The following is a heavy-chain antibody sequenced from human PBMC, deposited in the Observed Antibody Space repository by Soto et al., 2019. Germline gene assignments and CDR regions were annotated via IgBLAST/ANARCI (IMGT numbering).Heavy chain of an antibody. CDR1: GGTFSSFL. CDR2: IIPVFGTA. D-gene: IGHD2-2*01. J-gene: IGHJ6*02. Sequence: QVQLVQSGAEVETPGSSVKVSCKASGGTFSSFLMGWVRQAPGQGLEWMGGIIPVFGTATYAQKFQGRVTITADDSTSTVYMELSGLKSEDTAVYYCILDCTSMSCYGYLGVDVWGQGTTVTVSS. V-gene: IGHV1-69*01. CDR3: ILDCTSMSCYGYLGVDV.